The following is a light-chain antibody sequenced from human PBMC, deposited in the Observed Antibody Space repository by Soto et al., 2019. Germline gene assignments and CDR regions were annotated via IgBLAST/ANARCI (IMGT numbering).Light chain of an antibody. J-gene: IGLJ1*01. CDR2: DVT. CDR1: SSDVGGYIY. V-gene: IGLV2-14*01. Sequence: QSVLTQPASVSGSPGQSITISCTGTSSDVGGYIYVSWYQQHPGKAPKLMIYDVTRRPSGVSYTFSGSKSGNTASLTISGLQAEDAADYYCSSYTTSSSYVFGTGTKVTVL. CDR3: SSYTTSSSYV.